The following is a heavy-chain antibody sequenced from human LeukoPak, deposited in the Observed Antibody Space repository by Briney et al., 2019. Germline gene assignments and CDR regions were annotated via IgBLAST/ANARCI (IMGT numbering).Heavy chain of an antibody. V-gene: IGHV3-20*04. Sequence: GGSLRLSCAASGFTFHDHGMSWVRQVPGKGLEWVSALNWNGDNTGYADSVKGRFTISRDNAKKSLYLQMNSLTAEDTAHYYCAREEGPYFDCWGQGTLVTVSS. CDR3: AREEGPYFDC. CDR1: GFTFHDHG. J-gene: IGHJ4*02. CDR2: LNWNGDNT.